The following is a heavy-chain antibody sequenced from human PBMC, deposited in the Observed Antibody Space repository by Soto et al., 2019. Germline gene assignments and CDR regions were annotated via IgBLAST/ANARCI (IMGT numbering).Heavy chain of an antibody. CDR1: GFTFTSSA. J-gene: IGHJ4*02. V-gene: IGHV1-18*01. Sequence: ASVKVSCKASGFTFTSSAMQWVRQARGQGLEWMGWISAYNGNTNYAQKLQGRVTMTTDTSTSTAYMELRSLRSDDTAVYYCARGAATGPIDYWGQGTLVTVSS. CDR3: ARGAATGPIDY. D-gene: IGHD7-27*01. CDR2: ISAYNGNT.